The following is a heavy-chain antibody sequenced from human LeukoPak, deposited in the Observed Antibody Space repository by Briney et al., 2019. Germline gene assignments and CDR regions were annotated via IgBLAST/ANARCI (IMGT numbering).Heavy chain of an antibody. V-gene: IGHV3-23*01. CDR3: AKERSEVWFGEINWFDP. CDR1: GFTFSSYA. CDR2: ISGSGGST. D-gene: IGHD3-10*01. J-gene: IGHJ5*02. Sequence: GGSLRLSCAASGFTFSSYAMSWVRQAPGKGLEWVSAISGSGGSTYYADSVKGRFTISRDNSKNTLYLQMNSLRAEDTAVYYCAKERSEVWFGEINWFDPWGQGTLVTVSS.